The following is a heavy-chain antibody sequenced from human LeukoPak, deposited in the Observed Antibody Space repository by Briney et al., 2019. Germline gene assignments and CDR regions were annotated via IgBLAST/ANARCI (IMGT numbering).Heavy chain of an antibody. CDR1: GGSISSSSYY. J-gene: IGHJ1*01. D-gene: IGHD3-10*01. V-gene: IGHV4-39*07. CDR2: IYYSGST. CDR3: ARGAHY. Sequence: PSETLSLTCTVSGGSISSSSYYWGWIRQPPGKGLEWIGSIYYSGSTYYNPSLKSRVTISADTSKNSFSLKMISVTAADTAVYFCARGAHYWGQGILVTVSS.